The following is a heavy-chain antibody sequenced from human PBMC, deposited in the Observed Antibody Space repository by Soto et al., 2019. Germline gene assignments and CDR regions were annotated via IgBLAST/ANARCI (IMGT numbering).Heavy chain of an antibody. D-gene: IGHD3-16*01. CDR3: TRGRIMITFGGAIIIDY. CDR2: ISPYNDDT. V-gene: IGHV1-18*01. Sequence: ASVQVSCKASCYTFRTSGISWVRQAPGQRLEWMGWISPYNDDTNYAQKFQGRVTMTTDTSTSTAYMELSSLKSEDTAMYYCTRGRIMITFGGAIIIDYWGQGSLVTVSS. J-gene: IGHJ4*02. CDR1: CYTFRTSG.